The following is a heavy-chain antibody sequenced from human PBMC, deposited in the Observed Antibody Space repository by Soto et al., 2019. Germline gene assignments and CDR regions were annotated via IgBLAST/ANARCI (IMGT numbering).Heavy chain of an antibody. CDR3: AKDRYYDILTGYAYYHYAMDV. Sequence: DVQLLESGGGLIQPGGSLRVSCAASGFTFSSYAMNWVRQAPGKGLEWVSVISGSGGSTYYADSVKGRFTISRDNAKNPLYLKMNSLRAEDTAVYFCAKDRYYDILTGYAYYHYAMDVWGQGTTVTVSS. V-gene: IGHV3-23*01. J-gene: IGHJ6*02. D-gene: IGHD3-9*01. CDR1: GFTFSSYA. CDR2: ISGSGGST.